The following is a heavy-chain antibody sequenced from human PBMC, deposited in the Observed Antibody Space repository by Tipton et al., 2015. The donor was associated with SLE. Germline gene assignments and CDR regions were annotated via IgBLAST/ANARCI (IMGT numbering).Heavy chain of an antibody. CDR2: VYQSGGT. V-gene: IGHV4-4*02. J-gene: IGHJ3*01. D-gene: IGHD4-17*01. CDR1: GAPLSSNIW. CDR3: ARVGPSRTSVTTGAALDV. Sequence: GLVKPSGTLSLSCAVSGAPLSSNIWWWSWVRQPPGKGLEWIGEVYQSGGTHHNPSLKSRVTISMDKSKNQFSLELRSVSAADTAVYYCARVGPSRTSVTTGAALDVWGQGTVVTVSS.